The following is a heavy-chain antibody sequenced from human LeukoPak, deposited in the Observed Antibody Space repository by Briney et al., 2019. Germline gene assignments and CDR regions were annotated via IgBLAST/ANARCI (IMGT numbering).Heavy chain of an antibody. CDR3: ASGRGYCSSTSCYRIAFDI. V-gene: IGHV4-59*12. Sequence: SETLSLTCNVSGGSIRGYYWGWIRQPPGKGLEWIGYIYSSGSTNYNPSLKSRVTMSVDTSKNQFSLKVSSVTAADTAVYYCASGRGYCSSTSCYRIAFDIWGQGTMVTVSS. CDR2: IYSSGST. D-gene: IGHD2-2*02. CDR1: GGSIRGYY. J-gene: IGHJ3*02.